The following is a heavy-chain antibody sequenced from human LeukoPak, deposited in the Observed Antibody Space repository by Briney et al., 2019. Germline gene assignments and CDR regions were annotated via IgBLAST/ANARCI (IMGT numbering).Heavy chain of an antibody. CDR1: GGSISSSSYY. D-gene: IGHD6-13*01. Sequence: KPSETLSLTCTVSGGSISSSSYYRGWIRQPPEKALEWIGSIYYSGNIYYNPSLKSRVTISVDTSKNQFSLKLSSVTAADTAVYYCARLPSIAAASSRAFDIWGQGTMVTVSS. CDR3: ARLPSIAAASSRAFDI. V-gene: IGHV4-39*01. CDR2: IYYSGNI. J-gene: IGHJ3*02.